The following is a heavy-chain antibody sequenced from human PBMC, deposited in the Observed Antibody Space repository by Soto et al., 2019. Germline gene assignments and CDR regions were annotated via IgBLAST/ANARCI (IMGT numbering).Heavy chain of an antibody. D-gene: IGHD6-13*01. CDR3: AHRRNTAERCWLDP. J-gene: IGHJ5*02. V-gene: IGHV2-5*01. Sequence: QITLEESGPTLVQPTQTLTLTCTVSGFSLTTSGVAVVWIRQPPGKALEWLAAIYGNDDEHYSPSLRNRLTITKDTSKNQVVLTMTNMDPVDTATYFCAHRRNTAERCWLDPWGQGTLVTVSS. CDR2: IYGNDDE. CDR1: GFSLTTSGVA.